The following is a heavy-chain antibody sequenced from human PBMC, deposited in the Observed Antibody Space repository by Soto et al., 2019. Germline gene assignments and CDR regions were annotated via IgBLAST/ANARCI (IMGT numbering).Heavy chain of an antibody. V-gene: IGHV3-21*01. CDR1: GFTFSSYS. D-gene: IGHD3-22*01. Sequence: EVQLVEPGGGLVKPGRSLRLSCAASGFTFSSYSMNWVRQAPGKGLEWVSSISCSSSYIYYADSVKGRFTISRDNAKNSLYLQMNSLRAEDTAVYYCARVVDYCDPYYYYGMDVWGQGTTVTVSS. CDR2: ISCSSSYI. J-gene: IGHJ6*02. CDR3: ARVVDYCDPYYYYGMDV.